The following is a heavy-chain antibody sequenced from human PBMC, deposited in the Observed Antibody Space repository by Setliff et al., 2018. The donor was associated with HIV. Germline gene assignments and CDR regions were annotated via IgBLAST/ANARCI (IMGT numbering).Heavy chain of an antibody. Sequence: TLSLTCTVSGGSISSHYWSWIRQPPGKGLEWIGYISPTGNTNYNPSLKSRVTISTDTSKNQFSLNVRSVTAADTAVYFCAKSSPSIGYISDHWGQRTLVTVSS. CDR3: AKSSPSIGYISDH. D-gene: IGHD5-12*01. J-gene: IGHJ4*02. CDR1: GGSISSHY. CDR2: ISPTGNT. V-gene: IGHV4-59*11.